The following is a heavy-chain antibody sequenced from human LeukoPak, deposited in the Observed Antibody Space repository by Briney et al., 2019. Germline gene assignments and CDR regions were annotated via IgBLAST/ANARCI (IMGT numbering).Heavy chain of an antibody. CDR1: GGSISRYY. J-gene: IGHJ4*02. Sequence: SETLSLTCTVSGGSISRYYWSWIRQPPGKGLEWIGYIYYSGSTNYNPSLKSRVTISVDTSKNQFSLKLSSVTAADTAVYHCARASEPPPHEVAGAIDYWGQGTLVTVSS. CDR3: ARASEPPPHEVAGAIDY. CDR2: IYYSGST. V-gene: IGHV4-59*08. D-gene: IGHD6-19*01.